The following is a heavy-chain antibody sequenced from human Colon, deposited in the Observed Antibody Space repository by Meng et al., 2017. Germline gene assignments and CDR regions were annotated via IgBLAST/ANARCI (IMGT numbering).Heavy chain of an antibody. V-gene: IGHV3-11*01. CDR3: ATTGSRSSGS. D-gene: IGHD3-22*01. J-gene: IGHJ4*02. CDR1: GFIFRDYY. Sequence: GDLGESGGGRGKPGGSLRLAWSASGFIFRDYYMAWIRQTPGKGLEWVSYISTTGSIAYYADSVKGRFTISRDNAKNSVYLQMNSLRAEDTAVYYCATTGSRSSGSWGQGTLVTVSS. CDR2: ISTTGSIA.